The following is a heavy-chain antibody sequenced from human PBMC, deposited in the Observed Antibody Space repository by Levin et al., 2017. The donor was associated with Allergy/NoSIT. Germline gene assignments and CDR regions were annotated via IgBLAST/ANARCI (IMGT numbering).Heavy chain of an antibody. J-gene: IGHJ6*02. CDR1: GYTFSNYG. CDR2: ISGYNGNT. D-gene: IGHD6-13*01. Sequence: ASVKVSCETSGYTFSNYGISWVRQAPGQGLEWMGWISGYNGNTNYAQKFQGRLTMTTNTSTSTVYMEVRSLRSDDTATYYCARLGEMAAVGVYYYYGMDVWGQGTTVTVSS. CDR3: ARLGEMAAVGVYYYYGMDV. V-gene: IGHV1-18*01.